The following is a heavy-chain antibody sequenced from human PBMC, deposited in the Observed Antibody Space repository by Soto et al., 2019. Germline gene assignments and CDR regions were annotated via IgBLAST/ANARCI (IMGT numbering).Heavy chain of an antibody. CDR3: ARGEHCSGGSCYSVHLDY. D-gene: IGHD2-15*01. CDR1: GGSISGGGYY. Sequence: PSETLSLTCTVSGGSISGGGYYWSWIRQRPGKGLEWIGFIYNSGTTYYNPSLKSRVTISDDTSKNQFSLKVKSVTAADTAVYYCARGEHCSGGSCYSVHLDYWGQGTLVTVSS. V-gene: IGHV4-31*03. CDR2: IYNSGTT. J-gene: IGHJ4*02.